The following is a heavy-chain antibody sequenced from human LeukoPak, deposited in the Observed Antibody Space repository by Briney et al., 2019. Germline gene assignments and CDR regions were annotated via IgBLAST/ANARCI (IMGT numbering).Heavy chain of an antibody. CDR2: INQDVSRI. CDR1: GFSFSRYW. CDR3: ARLKDDVTKFDY. Sequence: GRSLRLSCAGSGFSFSRYWMAWVRQAPGKGLEWVASINQDVSRIHYVDSVKGRFTTSRDNAKNSLFLQMNSLRVEDTAVYYCARLKDDVTKFDYWGQGTLVTVSS. J-gene: IGHJ4*02. V-gene: IGHV3-7*01. D-gene: IGHD2-8*01.